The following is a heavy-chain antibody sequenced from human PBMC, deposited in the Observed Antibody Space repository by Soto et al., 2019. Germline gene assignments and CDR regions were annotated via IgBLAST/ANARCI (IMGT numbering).Heavy chain of an antibody. Sequence: SETLSLTCTVSGGSISSSSYYWGWIRQPPGKGLEWIGSIYYSGSTYYNPSLKSRVTISVDTSKNQFSLKLSSVTAADTAVYYCARHASGITMVRGVWNWFDPWGQGTLVTVSS. J-gene: IGHJ5*02. CDR2: IYYSGST. D-gene: IGHD3-10*01. V-gene: IGHV4-39*01. CDR1: GGSISSSSYY. CDR3: ARHASGITMVRGVWNWFDP.